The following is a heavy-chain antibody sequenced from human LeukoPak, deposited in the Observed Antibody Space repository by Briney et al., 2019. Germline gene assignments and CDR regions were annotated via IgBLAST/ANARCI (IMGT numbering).Heavy chain of an antibody. CDR3: ARSIYASGSFYTFDI. V-gene: IGHV3-30-3*01. D-gene: IGHD3-10*01. J-gene: IGHJ3*02. Sequence: GGSLRLSCAASGFTFSSYAMHWVRQAPGKGLEWVAVISYDGSNKYYADSVKGRFTISRDNSKNTLYLQMNTLRAEDTAVYYCARSIYASGSFYTFDIWGQGTMVTVSS. CDR1: GFTFSSYA. CDR2: ISYDGSNK.